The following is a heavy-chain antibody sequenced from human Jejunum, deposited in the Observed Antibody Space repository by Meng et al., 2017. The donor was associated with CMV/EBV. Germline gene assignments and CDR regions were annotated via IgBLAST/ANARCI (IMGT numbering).Heavy chain of an antibody. Sequence: YSWNWIRQHPGKGLEWIGYIYYSGSTYYNPSLKSRVTISIDTSKNQFSLKLSSVTAADTAVYYCARDEGGDLGYCSGGSCYSEVGFDYWGQGTLVTVSS. J-gene: IGHJ4*02. CDR1: YS. CDR2: IYYSGST. D-gene: IGHD2-15*01. CDR3: ARDEGGDLGYCSGGSCYSEVGFDY. V-gene: IGHV4-31*02.